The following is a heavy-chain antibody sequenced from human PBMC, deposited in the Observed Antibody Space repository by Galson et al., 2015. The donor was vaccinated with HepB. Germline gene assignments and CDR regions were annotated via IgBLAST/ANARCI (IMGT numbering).Heavy chain of an antibody. V-gene: IGHV3-30*04. D-gene: IGHD6-13*01. CDR1: GFTFSSYA. Sequence: SLRLSCAASGFTFSSYAMHWVRQAPGKGLEWVAVISYDGSNKYYADSVKGRFTISRDNSKNTLYLQMNSLRAEDTAVYYCARDQSSSWTESFGLWGRGTLVTVSS. J-gene: IGHJ2*01. CDR3: ARDQSSSWTESFGL. CDR2: ISYDGSNK.